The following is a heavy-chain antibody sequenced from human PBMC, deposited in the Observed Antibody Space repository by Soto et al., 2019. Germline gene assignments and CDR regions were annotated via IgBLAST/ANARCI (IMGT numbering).Heavy chain of an antibody. CDR1: GFTFSSYW. D-gene: IGHD3-3*01. V-gene: IGHV3-7*01. CDR3: ARVALLEWLIWGSVMDV. CDR2: IKQDGSEK. Sequence: GGSLRLSCAASGFTFSSYWMSWVRQAPGKGLEWVANIKQDGSEKYYVDSVKGRFTISRDNAKNSLYLQMNSLRAEDTAVYYCARVALLEWLIWGSVMDVWGKGTTVTVSS. J-gene: IGHJ6*03.